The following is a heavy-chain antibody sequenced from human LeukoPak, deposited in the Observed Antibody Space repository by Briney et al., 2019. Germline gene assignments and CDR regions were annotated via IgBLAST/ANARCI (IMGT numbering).Heavy chain of an antibody. Sequence: SGTLSLTCGVSGGSISGTNWWSWVRQPPGQGLEWIGEISLAGQTNYNPSLNGRVTMSLDKSSNQLSLHLTSVTAADTATYFCTRESGPFCPFGYWGQGTLVIVSS. J-gene: IGHJ4*02. CDR1: GGSISGTNW. CDR2: ISLAGQT. CDR3: TRESGPFCPFGY. V-gene: IGHV4-4*02. D-gene: IGHD1-26*01.